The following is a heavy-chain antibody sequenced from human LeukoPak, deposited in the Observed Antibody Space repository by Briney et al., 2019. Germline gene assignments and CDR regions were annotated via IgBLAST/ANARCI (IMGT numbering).Heavy chain of an antibody. CDR2: IRQDGNER. D-gene: IGHD1-26*01. Sequence: QPGGSLRLSCVASGFAFTNYWMTWVRQAPGKRLQWVANIRQDGNERYFVDSVKGRFTISRDNAKNTLYLQMNSLRAEDTAVYYCAKPIVGITRGSDYWGQGTLVTVSS. V-gene: IGHV3-7*05. CDR1: GFAFTNYW. J-gene: IGHJ4*02. CDR3: AKPIVGITRGSDY.